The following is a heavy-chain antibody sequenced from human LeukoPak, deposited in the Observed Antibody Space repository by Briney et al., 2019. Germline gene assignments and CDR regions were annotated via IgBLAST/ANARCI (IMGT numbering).Heavy chain of an antibody. CDR3: ASFGVRDY. CDR1: GGSIGTYS. CDR2: IYYSGTT. J-gene: IGHJ4*02. V-gene: IGHV4-59*12. Sequence: SETLSLTCTVSGGSIGTYSWNWIRQPPGKGLEWIGYIYYSGTTNYNPSLKSRVTISVDTSKNQFSLKLSSVTAADTAVYYCASFGVRDYWGQGTLVTVSS. D-gene: IGHD3-10*01.